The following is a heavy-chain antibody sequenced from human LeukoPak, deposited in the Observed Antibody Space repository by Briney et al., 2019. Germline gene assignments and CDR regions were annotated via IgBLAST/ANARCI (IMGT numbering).Heavy chain of an antibody. V-gene: IGHV1-18*04. Sequence: GASVKVSCKASGYTFTSYCFSWVRQAPGQGLEWMGWISAYNGNTNYAQKLQGRVTMTTDTSTSTAYMELRSLRSDDTAVYYCARDSIAARLGYWGQGTLVTVSS. D-gene: IGHD6-6*01. CDR2: ISAYNGNT. CDR1: GYTFTSYC. J-gene: IGHJ4*02. CDR3: ARDSIAARLGY.